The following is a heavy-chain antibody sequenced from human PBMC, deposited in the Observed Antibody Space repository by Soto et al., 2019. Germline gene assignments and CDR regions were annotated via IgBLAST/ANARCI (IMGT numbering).Heavy chain of an antibody. CDR1: GFTFSSYA. V-gene: IGHV3-23*01. J-gene: IGHJ4*02. CDR3: STGVTMMAVVITAFDS. Sequence: GGSLRLSCAASGFTFSSYAMSWIRQAPGKGLEWVSAISGSGGSKYYADSVKGRFTISRDNSKNTLHLQMNSLRAEDTAVYYCSTGVTMMAVVITAFDSWGQGTLVTVSS. CDR2: ISGSGGSK. D-gene: IGHD3-22*01.